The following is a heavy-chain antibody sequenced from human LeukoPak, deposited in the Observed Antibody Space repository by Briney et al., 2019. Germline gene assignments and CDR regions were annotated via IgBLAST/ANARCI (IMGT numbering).Heavy chain of an antibody. J-gene: IGHJ4*02. CDR1: GGTFSSYA. Sequence: SVKVSCKASGGTFSSYAISWVRQAPGQGLEWMGGIIPIFGTANYAQKFQGRVTITADESTSTAYMELSSLRSEDTAVYYCARGCYYDSSGYHQTFDYCGQGTLVTVSS. CDR3: ARGCYYDSSGYHQTFDY. V-gene: IGHV1-69*13. CDR2: IIPIFGTA. D-gene: IGHD3-22*01.